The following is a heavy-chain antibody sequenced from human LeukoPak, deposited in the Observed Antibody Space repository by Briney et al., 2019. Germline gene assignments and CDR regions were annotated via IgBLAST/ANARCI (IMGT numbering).Heavy chain of an antibody. D-gene: IGHD2-8*01. CDR3: ARAYCTNGVCHIFDY. CDR1: GYTFTSYY. J-gene: IGHJ4*02. CDR2: INPSGGST. Sequence: GASVKVSCKASGYTFTSYYMHWVRQAPGQGLEWMGIINPSGGSTSYAQKFQGRVTMTSDTSTSTVYMELSSLRSEDTAVYYCARAYCTNGVCHIFDYWGQGTLVTVSS. V-gene: IGHV1-46*01.